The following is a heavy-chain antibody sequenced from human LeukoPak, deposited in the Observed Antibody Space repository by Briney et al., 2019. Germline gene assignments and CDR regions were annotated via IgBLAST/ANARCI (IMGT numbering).Heavy chain of an antibody. CDR1: GFTFSSYS. J-gene: IGHJ4*02. CDR3: ARVWAQWLAYFDY. CDR2: ISSSSSYI. D-gene: IGHD6-19*01. V-gene: IGHV3-21*01. Sequence: SGGSLRLSCAASGFTFSSYSMNWVRQAPGKGLEWVSSISSSSSYIYYADSVKGRFTISRDNAKNSLYLQMNSLRAEDTAVYYCARVWAQWLAYFDYWGQGTLVTVSS.